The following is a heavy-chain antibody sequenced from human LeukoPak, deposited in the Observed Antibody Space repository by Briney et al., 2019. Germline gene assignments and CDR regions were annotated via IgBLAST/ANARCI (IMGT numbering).Heavy chain of an antibody. V-gene: IGHV4-39*01. CDR1: GDSVSSSNYY. CDR2: LYYDGRT. J-gene: IGHJ5*02. D-gene: IGHD2-2*01. CDR3: ARTLPGYCSSTGCKKKWVWFDP. Sequence: KPSETLSLTCTVFGDSVSSSNYYWAWFRQPPGKGLDWIGSLYYDGRTYYSPSLESRVTVSVDTSKNQFALKLTSVTAADTAVYYCARTLPGYCSSTGCKKKWVWFDPWGQGTLVTVSS.